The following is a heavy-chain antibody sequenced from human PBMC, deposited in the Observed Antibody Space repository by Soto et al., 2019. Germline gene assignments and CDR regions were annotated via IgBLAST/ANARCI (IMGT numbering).Heavy chain of an antibody. CDR1: GYTFTSYY. CDR3: ARELSRGGYCSSTSCYDFDY. J-gene: IGHJ4*02. V-gene: IGHV1-46*01. D-gene: IGHD2-2*01. CDR2: INPSGGST. Sequence: ASVKVSCKASGYTFTSYYMHWVRQAPGQGLEWMGIINPSGGSTSYAQKFQGRVTMTRDTSTSTVYMELSSLRSEDTAVYYCARELSRGGYCSSTSCYDFDYWGQGTLVTVSS.